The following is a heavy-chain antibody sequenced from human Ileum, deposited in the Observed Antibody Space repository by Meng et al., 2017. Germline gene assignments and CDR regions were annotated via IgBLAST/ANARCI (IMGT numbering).Heavy chain of an antibody. CDR3: ATRHLGY. CDR2: ISESGGST. Sequence: VHRVESGGGVVQHGRCLVLYCAASGFTFSNYGMHGVRQAPGKGLEWVSSISESGGSTHYAESVTGRFTISRDNSKNTVWLQMNSLRADDTAVYYCATRHLGYWGQGTLVTVSS. J-gene: IGHJ4*02. V-gene: IGHV3-23*04. CDR1: GFTFSNYG.